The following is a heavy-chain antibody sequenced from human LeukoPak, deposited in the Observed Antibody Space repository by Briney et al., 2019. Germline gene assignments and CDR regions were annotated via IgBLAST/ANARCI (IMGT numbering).Heavy chain of an antibody. J-gene: IGHJ4*02. CDR3: VRGPGGYFDY. D-gene: IGHD3-10*01. V-gene: IGHV4-39*07. Sequence: PSETLSLTCFVSGASIDRSTYYWGWIRQPPGKGLEWIGSVYYSGSTYYNPSLKSRVTISVDTSKNQFSLKLSSVTAADTAVYYCVRGPGGYFDYWGQGTLVTVSS. CDR2: VYYSGST. CDR1: GASIDRSTYY.